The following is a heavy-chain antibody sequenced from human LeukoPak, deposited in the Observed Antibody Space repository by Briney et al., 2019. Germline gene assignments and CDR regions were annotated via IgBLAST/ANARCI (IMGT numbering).Heavy chain of an antibody. D-gene: IGHD3-10*01. V-gene: IGHV3-53*01. CDR2: IYVGGRT. CDR3: ARVGKDGSGSYSFNWFDP. Sequence: PGGSRRLSCAVSGFTVSNDYMSWVRQAPGKGLEWVSVIYVGGRTYYADSVRGRFTISRDKAKNTLYLQMNSLRAEDTAVYYCARVGKDGSGSYSFNWFDPWGQGTLVTVSS. CDR1: GFTVSNDY. J-gene: IGHJ5*02.